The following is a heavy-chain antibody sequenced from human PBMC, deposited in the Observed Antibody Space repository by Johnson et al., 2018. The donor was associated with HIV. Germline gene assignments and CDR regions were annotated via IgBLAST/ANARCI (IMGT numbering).Heavy chain of an antibody. J-gene: IGHJ3*01. CDR1: GFTFSSYG. CDR3: ASDSTRINFYADAFDF. Sequence: VQLVESGGGVVQPGGSLRLSCAASGFTFSSYGMHWVRQAPGKGLEWVARIKSKTDGGTRDYAAPVKGRFIISRDDSKNTLYLQMNSLKTEDSAVYYCASDSTRINFYADAFDFWGQGTVVTVSS. V-gene: IGHV3-15*01. CDR2: IKSKTDGGTR. D-gene: IGHD2/OR15-2a*01.